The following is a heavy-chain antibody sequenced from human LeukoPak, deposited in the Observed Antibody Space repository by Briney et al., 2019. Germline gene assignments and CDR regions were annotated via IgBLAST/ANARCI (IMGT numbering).Heavy chain of an antibody. CDR2: ISSSSSYI. Sequence: GGSLRLSCAASGFTFSSYSMNWVRQAPGKGLEWVSSISSSSSYIYYADSVKGRFTISRDNAKNSLYLQMNSLRAEDTAVYYCARGAGSNYWNWEYWGQGTLVTVSS. D-gene: IGHD4-11*01. CDR3: ARGAGSNYWNWEY. V-gene: IGHV3-21*01. J-gene: IGHJ4*02. CDR1: GFTFSSYS.